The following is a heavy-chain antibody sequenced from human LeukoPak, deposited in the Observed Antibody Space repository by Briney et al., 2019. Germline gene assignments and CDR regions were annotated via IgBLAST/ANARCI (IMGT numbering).Heavy chain of an antibody. CDR3: ARSIGGNNCYWCLDI. D-gene: IGHD2-15*01. Sequence: GASVKVSCKAFGYTFTGYYLHWVRQAPGQGLEWMGWINANSGGTNYAQKFQGRVTMTRDTSISTAYMELRSLRSDDSAVYYCARSIGGNNCYWCLDIWGQGTMVTVSS. CDR1: GYTFTGYY. CDR2: INANSGGT. J-gene: IGHJ3*02. V-gene: IGHV1-2*02.